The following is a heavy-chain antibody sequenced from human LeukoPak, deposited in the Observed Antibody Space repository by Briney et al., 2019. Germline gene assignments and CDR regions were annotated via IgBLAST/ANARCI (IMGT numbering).Heavy chain of an antibody. J-gene: IGHJ6*02. V-gene: IGHV4-59*01. CDR3: ARNHEDYYYYGIDV. CDR2: IYSSGST. CDR1: GGSISSYY. D-gene: IGHD1-14*01. Sequence: SETLSLTCTVSGGSISSYYWSWIRQPPGKGLEWIGYIYSSGSTNYNPSLKSRVTISVDTSKNQFSLKLSSVTAADTAVYYCARNHEDYYYYGIDVWGQGTTVTVSS.